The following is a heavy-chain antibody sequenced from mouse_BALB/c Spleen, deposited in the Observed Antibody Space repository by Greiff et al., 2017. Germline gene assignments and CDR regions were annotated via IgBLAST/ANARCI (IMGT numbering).Heavy chain of an antibody. V-gene: IGHV1-7*01. CDR2: INPSTGYT. J-gene: IGHJ4*01. CDR1: GYTFTSYW. CDR3: ARSTGHYYAMDY. Sequence: VQLQQSGAELAKPGASVKMSCKASGYTFTSYWMHWVKQRPGQGLEWIGYINPSTGYTEYNQKFKDKATLTADKSSSTAYMQLSSLTSEDSAVYYCARSTGHYYAMDYWGQGTSVTVSS.